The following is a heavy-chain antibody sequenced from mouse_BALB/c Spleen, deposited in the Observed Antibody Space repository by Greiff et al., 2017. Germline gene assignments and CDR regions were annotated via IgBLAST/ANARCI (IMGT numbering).Heavy chain of an antibody. CDR2: IWAGGST. CDR1: GFSLTSYG. D-gene: IGHD2-14*01. CDR3: ARARYDGYYYAMDY. Sequence: QVQLQQSGPGLVAPSQSLSITCTVSGFSLTSYGVHWVRQPPGKGLEWLGVIWAGGSTNYNSALMSRLSISKDNSKSQVFLKMNSLQTDDTAMYYCARARYDGYYYAMDYWGQGTSVTVSS. J-gene: IGHJ4*01. V-gene: IGHV2-9*02.